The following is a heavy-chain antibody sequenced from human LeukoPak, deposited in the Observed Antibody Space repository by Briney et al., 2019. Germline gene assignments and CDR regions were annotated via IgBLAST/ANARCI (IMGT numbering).Heavy chain of an antibody. J-gene: IGHJ1*01. Sequence: SETLSLTCTVSGGSISNYYWSWMRQPPGKGLEGIGYIYYSGSTNYNPSLKSRVTISVDTSKNHFSLKLSSVTAADTAVYYCARGYSSTWYSDFQHWGQGTLVTVSS. CDR3: ARGYSSTWYSDFQH. CDR1: GGSISNYY. CDR2: IYYSGST. D-gene: IGHD6-13*01. V-gene: IGHV4-59*01.